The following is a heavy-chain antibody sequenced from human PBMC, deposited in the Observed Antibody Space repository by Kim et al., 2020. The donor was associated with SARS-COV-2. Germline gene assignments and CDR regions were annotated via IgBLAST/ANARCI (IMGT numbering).Heavy chain of an antibody. CDR2: ISGDGSLK. Sequence: GGSLRLSCEASGFTFKTYWMNWVRQVPGKGLECVSRISGDGSLKSYVGSVKGRFSISRDNAKNTVYLQMSGLRGEDAGRYFCARSQTTYIYDGNSERDAFDNWGQGTMGTVSS. J-gene: IGHJ3*02. D-gene: IGHD3-22*01. CDR1: GFTFKTYW. V-gene: IGHV3-74*01. CDR3: ARSQTTYIYDGNSERDAFDN.